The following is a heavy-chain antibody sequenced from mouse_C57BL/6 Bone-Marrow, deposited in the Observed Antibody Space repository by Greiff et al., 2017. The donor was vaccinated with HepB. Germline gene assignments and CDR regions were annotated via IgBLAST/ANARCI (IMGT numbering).Heavy chain of an antibody. D-gene: IGHD2-1*01. V-gene: IGHV14-2*01. CDR1: GFNFNDYS. CDR3: ARNGNYGAWFAY. CDR2: IDPEDGET. J-gene: IGHJ3*01. Sequence: VQLQQSGAELVKPGASVKFSCTASGFNFNDYSMPWVKQSTEQGLEWIGRIDPEDGETKYAPKFQGKATITPDTTSNTAYLQLSSLTSEDTAVYYWARNGNYGAWFAYWGQGTLVTVSA.